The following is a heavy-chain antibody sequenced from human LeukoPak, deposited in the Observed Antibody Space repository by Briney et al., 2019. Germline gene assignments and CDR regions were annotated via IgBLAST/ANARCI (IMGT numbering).Heavy chain of an antibody. J-gene: IGHJ4*02. CDR1: GFTFSSYG. Sequence: PGGSLRLSCAASGFTFSSYGMHWARQAPGKGLEWVAVISYDGSNKYYADSVKGRFTISRDNSKNTLYLQMNSLRAEDTAVYYCAKDVDSGYDSNIFDYWGQGTLVTVSS. CDR3: AKDVDSGYDSNIFDY. CDR2: ISYDGSNK. D-gene: IGHD5-12*01. V-gene: IGHV3-30*18.